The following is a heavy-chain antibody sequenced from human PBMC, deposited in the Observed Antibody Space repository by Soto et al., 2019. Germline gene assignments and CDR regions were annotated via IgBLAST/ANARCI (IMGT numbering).Heavy chain of an antibody. D-gene: IGHD1-26*01. J-gene: IGHJ4*02. CDR2: IYYSGTT. CDR1: GYSISSSNW. CDR3: ARREIQGPIDY. V-gene: IGHV4-28*01. Sequence: QVQLQESGPGLVKPSDTLSLTCAVSGYSISSSNWWGGTRQPQGKGREWIGYIYYSGTTYYNPSLKSRVTMSVDTSKNQFSLKLTSVTAVDTAVYYCARREIQGPIDYWGQGTLVTVSS.